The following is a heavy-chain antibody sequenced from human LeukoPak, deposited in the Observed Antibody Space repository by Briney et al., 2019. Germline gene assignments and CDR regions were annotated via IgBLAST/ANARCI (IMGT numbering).Heavy chain of an antibody. CDR2: IDSDGSKT. Sequence: GSLRLSCVASGFTFSSHLMHWVRQVPGKGLVWVSRIDSDGSKTDYADSVKGRFTFSRDNARNTLYLQMNSLRAEDTAVYYCVRLSSGYYGLIDHWGQGTLVTVSS. J-gene: IGHJ4*02. CDR3: VRLSSGYYGLIDH. V-gene: IGHV3-74*01. D-gene: IGHD3-22*01. CDR1: GFTFSSHL.